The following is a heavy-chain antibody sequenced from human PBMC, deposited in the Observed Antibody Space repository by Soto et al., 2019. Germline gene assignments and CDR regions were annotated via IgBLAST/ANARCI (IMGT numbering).Heavy chain of an antibody. CDR1: GDSINNNNW. CDR3: AKHRVGQQQRSDGFHI. Sequence: QVQLQESGPGLVKPSGTLSLTCAVSGDSINNNNWWSWVRQPPGKGLEWIGGVSHSGSTNYNPSLKSRVNISVDKSKNQFSLNLSSLTVADTAVYYCAKHRVGQQQRSDGFHIWGQGAMVTVSS. CDR2: VSHSGST. V-gene: IGHV4-4*02. D-gene: IGHD6-13*01. J-gene: IGHJ3*02.